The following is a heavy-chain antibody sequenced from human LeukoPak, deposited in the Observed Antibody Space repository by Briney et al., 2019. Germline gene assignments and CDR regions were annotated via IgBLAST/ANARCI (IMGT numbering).Heavy chain of an antibody. CDR2: IYYSGST. CDR3: ARDSPRITMIRGPQYYFDY. V-gene: IGHV4-39*07. Sequence: SETLSLTCTVSGGSISSSSYYWGWIRQPPGKGLEWIGSIYYSGSTYYNPSLKSRVTISVDTSKNQFSLKLSSVTAADTAVYYCARDSPRITMIRGPQYYFDYWGQGTLVTVSS. CDR1: GGSISSSSYY. D-gene: IGHD3-22*01. J-gene: IGHJ4*02.